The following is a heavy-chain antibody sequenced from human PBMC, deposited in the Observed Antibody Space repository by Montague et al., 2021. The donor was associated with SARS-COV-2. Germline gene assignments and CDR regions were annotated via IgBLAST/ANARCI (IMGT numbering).Heavy chain of an antibody. CDR1: GTSITSYY. CDR3: ARGCLSYFGAGSHCYGMDV. CDR2: ISDSGST. J-gene: IGHJ6*02. D-gene: IGHD3-10*01. V-gene: IGHV4-59*01. Sequence: SETLSLTCSVSGTSITSYYWNWIRQPPGKGLEWIGYISDSGSTNYSLSLKSRVTMSVDTSKNQMSLKLTSVTAADTAVYYCARGCLSYFGAGSHCYGMDVWGHGTTVTVSS.